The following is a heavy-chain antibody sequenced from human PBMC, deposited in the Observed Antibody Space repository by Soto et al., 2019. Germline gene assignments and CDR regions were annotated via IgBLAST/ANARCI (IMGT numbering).Heavy chain of an antibody. CDR1: DGSISSYY. D-gene: IGHD6-19*01. CDR3: ARGTGGWYFDY. V-gene: IGHV4-59*01. CDR2: IHYSGST. Sequence: PSETLSLTCTVSDGSISSYYWSWIRQPPGKGPEWVGYIHYSGSTNYNPSLKSRVTISVDTSKNQFSLNLSSVTAADTAVYFCARGTGGWYFDYWGQGILVTVSS. J-gene: IGHJ4*02.